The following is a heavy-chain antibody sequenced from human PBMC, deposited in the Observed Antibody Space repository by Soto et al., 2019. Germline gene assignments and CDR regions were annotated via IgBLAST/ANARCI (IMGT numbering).Heavy chain of an antibody. CDR3: ARGKGMEENYYYYGMDV. V-gene: IGHV1-3*01. D-gene: IGHD1-1*01. J-gene: IGHJ6*02. CDR1: GYSFSTHS. CDR2: INGGNGNT. Sequence: ASVKVSCKASGYSFSTHSIHWVRQARGQGLEWMGWINGGNGNTKYSQKFRDRVTITRDASASTGYMELSSLRSEDTAVYYCARGKGMEENYYYYGMDVWGQGTTVTVSS.